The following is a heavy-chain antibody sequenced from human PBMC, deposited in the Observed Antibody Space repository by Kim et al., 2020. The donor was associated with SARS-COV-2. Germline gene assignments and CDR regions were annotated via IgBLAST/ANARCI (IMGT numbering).Heavy chain of an antibody. CDR3: VKDQGDIPGY. J-gene: IGHJ4*02. CDR2: ST. Sequence: STYYADSVKGRFTISRDNSKNTMYLQMSSLRAEDTAVYYCVKDQGDIPGYWGQGTLVTVSS. D-gene: IGHD3-9*01. V-gene: IGHV3-64D*09.